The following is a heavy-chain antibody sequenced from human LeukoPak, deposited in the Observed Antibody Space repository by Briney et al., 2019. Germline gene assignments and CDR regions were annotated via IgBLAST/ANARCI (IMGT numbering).Heavy chain of an antibody. Sequence: PSETLSLTCTVSGGSISSSSYYWGWIRQPPGKGLEWIGSIYYSGSTYYNPSLKSRVTISVDTSKNQFSLKLSSATAADTAVYYCARALGWFDPWGQGTLVTVSS. CDR2: IYYSGST. V-gene: IGHV4-39*07. CDR1: GGSISSSSYY. D-gene: IGHD3-16*02. J-gene: IGHJ5*02. CDR3: ARALGWFDP.